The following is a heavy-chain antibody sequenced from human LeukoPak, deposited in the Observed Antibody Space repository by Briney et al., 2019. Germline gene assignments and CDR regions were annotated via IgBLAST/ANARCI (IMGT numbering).Heavy chain of an antibody. CDR1: GYSISSGYH. Sequence: LETLSLTCTVSGYSISSGYHWGWIRQPPGKGLEWIGSIYHSGSTYYNPSLESRVTISVDTSKYQFSLRLTSVTAADTAVYYCARGAPPQNWGQGTLVTVSS. CDR2: IYHSGST. CDR3: ARGAPPQN. V-gene: IGHV4-38-2*02. J-gene: IGHJ4*02.